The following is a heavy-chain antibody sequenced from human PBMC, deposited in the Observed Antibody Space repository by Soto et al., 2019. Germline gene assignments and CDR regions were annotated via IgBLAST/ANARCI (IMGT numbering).Heavy chain of an antibody. J-gene: IGHJ4*02. D-gene: IGHD2-2*01. CDR2: VYDSGSSGRT. Sequence: GSSQINYYWSWIRQPPGKGLEWIGYVYDSGSSGRTNYNPSLKSRVTISADTSKNQFSLKLASATAADTAVYYCARLTTCRSSDFDYWGQGTLVTVSS. V-gene: IGHV4-59*01. CDR3: ARLTTCRSSDFDY. CDR1: GSSQINYY.